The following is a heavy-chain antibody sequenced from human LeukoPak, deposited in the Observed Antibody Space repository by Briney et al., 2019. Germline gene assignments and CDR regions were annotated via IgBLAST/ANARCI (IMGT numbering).Heavy chain of an antibody. CDR3: ARDLGYYDSSGYYYSYFQH. CDR2: IYSGGST. D-gene: IGHD3-22*01. CDR1: GFTVSSNY. Sequence: PGGSLRLSCAASGFTVSSNYMSWVRQAPGKGLEWVSVIYSGGSTYYADSVKGRFTISRDNSKNTLYLQMNRLRAEDTAVYYCARDLGYYDSSGYYYSYFQHWGQGTLVTVSS. J-gene: IGHJ1*01. V-gene: IGHV3-53*01.